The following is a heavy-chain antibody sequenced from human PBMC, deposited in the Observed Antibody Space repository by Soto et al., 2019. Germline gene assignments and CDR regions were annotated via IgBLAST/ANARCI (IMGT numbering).Heavy chain of an antibody. Sequence: QAGGSLRLSCAASGFTFSSYAMSWVRQAPGKGLEWVSAISGSGGSTYYADSVKGRFTISRDNSKNTLYLQMNSLRAEDTAVYYCAKDRQLRWATQLFDYWGQGTLVTVSS. CDR3: AKDRQLRWATQLFDY. J-gene: IGHJ4*02. CDR1: GFTFSSYA. D-gene: IGHD2-2*01. CDR2: ISGSGGST. V-gene: IGHV3-23*01.